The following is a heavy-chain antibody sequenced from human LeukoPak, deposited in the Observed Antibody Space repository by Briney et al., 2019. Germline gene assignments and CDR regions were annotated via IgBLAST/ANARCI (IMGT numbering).Heavy chain of an antibody. CDR3: AELHYDSSGAYFDY. Sequence: PGRSLRLSCAASGFTFRSHGMHWVRQAPGKGLEWVAVISFDGSNTYYADSVKGRFTISRDNSKNTLFLQMNSLRAEDTAVYYCAELHYDSSGAYFDYWGQGTLVTVSS. D-gene: IGHD3-22*01. J-gene: IGHJ4*02. V-gene: IGHV3-30*18. CDR2: ISFDGSNT. CDR1: GFTFRSHG.